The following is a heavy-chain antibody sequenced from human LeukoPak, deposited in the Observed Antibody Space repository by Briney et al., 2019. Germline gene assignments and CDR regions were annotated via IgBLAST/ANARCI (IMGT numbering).Heavy chain of an antibody. CDR2: INHSGST. CDR1: GGSFSGSY. D-gene: IGHD3-3*01. CDR3: ARGLRMTILGRWFDR. Sequence: SETLSLTCAVYGGSFSGSYWSWIRQPPGKGLEWIGEINHSGSTNYNPSLKSRVTISVAMSKTQFSLRLSSVTAADTAVYYCARGLRMTILGRWFDRWGQGTLVTVSS. J-gene: IGHJ5*02. V-gene: IGHV4-34*01.